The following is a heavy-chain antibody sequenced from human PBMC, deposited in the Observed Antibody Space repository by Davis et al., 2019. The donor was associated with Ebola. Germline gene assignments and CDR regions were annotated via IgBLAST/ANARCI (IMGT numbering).Heavy chain of an antibody. J-gene: IGHJ5*02. CDR1: GDSVSINSAG. D-gene: IGHD5-12*01. V-gene: IGHV6-1*01. CDR3: TRGWLRGWFDP. Sequence: PSETLSLTCDISGDSVSINSAGWNWIRQSPSRGLEWLGRTYYNSKWYSDYAASVRGRITINADTSGNKFYLHLNSVTPEDTAVYYCTRGWLRGWFDPWGQGTQVIVSS. CDR2: TYYNSKWYS.